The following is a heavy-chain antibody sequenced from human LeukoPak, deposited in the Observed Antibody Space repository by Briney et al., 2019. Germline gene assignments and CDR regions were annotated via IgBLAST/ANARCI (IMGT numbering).Heavy chain of an antibody. J-gene: IGHJ4*02. Sequence: GGSLRLSCAASGFTFSTYWMHWVRHVPGKGLVWFARVNTDGSSTNYADSVRGRFTISRDNAKNTLFLQMNGLRAEDTAVYYCARGGVVRYFDYWGQGALVTVSS. D-gene: IGHD2-15*01. CDR3: ARGGVVRYFDY. CDR1: GFTFSTYW. V-gene: IGHV3-74*01. CDR2: VNTDGSST.